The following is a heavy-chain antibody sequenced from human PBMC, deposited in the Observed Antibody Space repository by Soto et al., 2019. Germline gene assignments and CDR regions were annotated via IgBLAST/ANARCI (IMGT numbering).Heavy chain of an antibody. Sequence: SVKLSCTTSGVTFSSSAISWVRKAPGKGLEWMGRIIHIFGTANYAQKFKGRVTISADESKSPAYMVLSSLRSVDTAVYYCARGVEMATMGWIEAFDIWGQGTMVTVSS. V-gene: IGHV1-69*13. CDR3: ARGVEMATMGWIEAFDI. D-gene: IGHD5-12*01. CDR1: GVTFSSSA. J-gene: IGHJ3*02. CDR2: IIHIFGTA.